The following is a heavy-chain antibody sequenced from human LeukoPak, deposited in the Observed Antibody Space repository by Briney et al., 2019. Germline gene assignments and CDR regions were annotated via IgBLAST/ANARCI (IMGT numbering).Heavy chain of an antibody. CDR1: GYSISSGYY. CDR3: ARLEGVDY. V-gene: IGHV4-38-2*01. J-gene: IGHJ4*02. Sequence: SETLSLTCAVSGYSISSGYYWGWIRQPPGKGLEWIGSIYHSGSTYYNPSLKSRVTISVDTSKNQFPLKLSSVTAADTAVYYCARLEGVDYWGQGTLVTVSS. CDR2: IYHSGST. D-gene: IGHD3-10*01.